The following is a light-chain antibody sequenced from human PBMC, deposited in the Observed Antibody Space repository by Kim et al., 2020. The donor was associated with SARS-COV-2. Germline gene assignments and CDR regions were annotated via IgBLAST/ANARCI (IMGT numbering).Light chain of an antibody. CDR1: NIGSKS. V-gene: IGLV3-21*04. Sequence: SYELTQPPSVSVAPGKTARITRGGNNIGSKSVHWYQQKPGQAPVLVIYYDSDRPSGLPERFSGPNSGNTATLTIRRVEAGDEADHYCQVWDSSSDHPVFG. J-gene: IGLJ3*02. CDR2: YDS. CDR3: QVWDSSSDHPV.